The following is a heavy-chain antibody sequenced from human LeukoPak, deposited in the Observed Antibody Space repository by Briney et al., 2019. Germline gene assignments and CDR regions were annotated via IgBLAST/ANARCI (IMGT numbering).Heavy chain of an antibody. CDR2: INSVGSST. CDR1: GITFSGYW. CDR3: ARGTEYSSGWYGY. V-gene: IGHV3-74*01. D-gene: IGHD6-19*01. J-gene: IGHJ4*02. Sequence: GGSLRLSCAASGITFSGYWMHWVRQAPGKGLVWVSRINSVGSSTSYADSVEGRFTISRDNAKNTLYLQMNSLRAEDLAVYYCARGTEYSSGWYGYWGQGTLVTVSS.